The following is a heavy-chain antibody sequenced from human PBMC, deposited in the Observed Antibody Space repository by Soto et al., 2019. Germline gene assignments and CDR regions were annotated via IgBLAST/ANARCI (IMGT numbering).Heavy chain of an antibody. J-gene: IGHJ5*02. Sequence: SETLSLTCTASGGSISSGGYYWSWIRQHPGKGLEWIGYIYYSGSTYYNPSLKSRVTISVDTSKNQFSLKLSSVTAADTAVYYCARGETEDIVVVPGPRWFDPWGQGTLVTVSS. D-gene: IGHD2-2*01. CDR2: IYYSGST. CDR3: ARGETEDIVVVPGPRWFDP. CDR1: GGSISSGGYY. V-gene: IGHV4-31*03.